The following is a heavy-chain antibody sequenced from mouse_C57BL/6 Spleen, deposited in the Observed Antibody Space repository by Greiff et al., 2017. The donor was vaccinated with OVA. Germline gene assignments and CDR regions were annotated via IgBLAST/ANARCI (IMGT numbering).Heavy chain of an antibody. V-gene: IGHV1-50*01. D-gene: IGHD1-1*01. CDR1: GYTFTSYW. CDR3: ARGDDSSPYYFDY. CDR2: IDPSDSYT. J-gene: IGHJ2*01. Sequence: QVQLQHPGAELVKPGASVKLSCKASGYTFTSYWMQWVKQRPGQGLEWIGEIDPSDSYTNYNQKFKGKATLTVDTSSSTAYMQLSSLTSEDSAVYYCARGDDSSPYYFDYWGQGTTLTVSS.